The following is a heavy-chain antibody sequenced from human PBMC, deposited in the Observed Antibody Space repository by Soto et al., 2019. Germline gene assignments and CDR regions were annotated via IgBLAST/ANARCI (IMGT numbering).Heavy chain of an antibody. D-gene: IGHD5-12*01. CDR2: ISYDGSNK. Sequence: QVQLVESGGGVVQPGRSLRLSCAASGFTFSSYGMHWVRQAPGKGLEWVAVISYDGSNKYYADSVKGRFTISRDNSKNTLYLQMNSLRAEDTAVYYCAKDRRDGYNSYGGVLDYWGQGTLVTVSS. CDR1: GFTFSSYG. V-gene: IGHV3-30*18. J-gene: IGHJ4*02. CDR3: AKDRRDGYNSYGGVLDY.